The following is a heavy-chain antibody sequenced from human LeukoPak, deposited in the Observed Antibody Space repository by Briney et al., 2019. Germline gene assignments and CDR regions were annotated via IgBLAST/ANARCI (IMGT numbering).Heavy chain of an antibody. V-gene: IGHV1-18*01. CDR3: ARSGDNWSCDN. CDR1: GYTFTSYG. J-gene: IGHJ4*02. Sequence: ASVKVSCKASGYTFTSYGISWVRQAPGQTLEWMGWINAGSGDGKYSQKFQDRLTMTTDTSATTLYMELNSLRSEDTAVYYCARSGDNWSCDNWGQGTLVTVSS. D-gene: IGHD5-24*01. CDR2: INAGSGDG.